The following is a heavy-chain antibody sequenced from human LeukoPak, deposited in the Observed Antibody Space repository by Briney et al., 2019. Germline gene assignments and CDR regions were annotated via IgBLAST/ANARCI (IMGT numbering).Heavy chain of an antibody. CDR2: ISGSGGST. CDR1: GFTFSSYG. D-gene: IGHD3-22*01. J-gene: IGHJ4*02. V-gene: IGHV3-23*01. Sequence: PGGSLRLSCAASGFTFSSYGMSWVRQAPGKGLEWVSAISGSGGSTYYADSVKGRFTISRDNSKNTLYLQMNSLRAEDTAVYYCARNYDSSGYYYVTHWGQGTLVTVSS. CDR3: ARNYDSSGYYYVTH.